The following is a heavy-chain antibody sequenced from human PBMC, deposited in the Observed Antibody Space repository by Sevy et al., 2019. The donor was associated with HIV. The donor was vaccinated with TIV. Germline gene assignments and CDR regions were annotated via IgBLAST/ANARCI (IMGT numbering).Heavy chain of an antibody. D-gene: IGHD6-13*01. V-gene: IGHV3-66*02. Sequence: GGSLRLSCAASGFTVSSNYMNWVRQAPGKGLEWVSVIYNGGSTYYADSVKGRFTIARDNSKNTLYLQMNSLRDEDAAVYYCARDGGSRGMDVWCKGTTVTFSS. CDR2: IYNGGST. CDR1: GFTVSSNY. CDR3: ARDGGSRGMDV. J-gene: IGHJ6*04.